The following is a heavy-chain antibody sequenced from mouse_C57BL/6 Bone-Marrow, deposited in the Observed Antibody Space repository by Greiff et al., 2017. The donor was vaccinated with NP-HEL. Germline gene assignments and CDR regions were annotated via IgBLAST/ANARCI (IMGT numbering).Heavy chain of an antibody. Sequence: VQLQQSGAELARPGASVKLSCKASGYTFTSYGISWVKQRTGQGLEWIGEIYPRSGNTYYNEKFKGKATLTADKSSSTAYMELRSLTSEDSAVYFCARGGIYYDYERFAYWGQGTLVTVSA. CDR3: ARGGIYYDYERFAY. J-gene: IGHJ3*01. D-gene: IGHD2-4*01. CDR2: IYPRSGNT. CDR1: GYTFTSYG. V-gene: IGHV1-81*01.